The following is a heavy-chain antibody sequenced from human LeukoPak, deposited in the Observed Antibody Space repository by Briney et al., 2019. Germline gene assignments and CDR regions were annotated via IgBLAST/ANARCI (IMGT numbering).Heavy chain of an antibody. CDR3: AREGVSQGFLKAAPVLND. CDR1: GYSFTGNH. J-gene: IGHJ4*02. CDR2: TNPKSGGT. V-gene: IGHV1-2*06. D-gene: IGHD6-13*01. Sequence: ASVKVSCKASGYSFTGNHLHWVRQAPGQGLEWMGRTNPKSGGTNYAQKFQDRVTMTRDTSISTAYIELRRLRSDDTAVYYCAREGVSQGFLKAAPVLNDRGQGTLVIVSS.